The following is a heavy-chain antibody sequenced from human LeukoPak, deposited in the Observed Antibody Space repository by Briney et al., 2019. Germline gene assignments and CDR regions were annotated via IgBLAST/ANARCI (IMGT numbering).Heavy chain of an antibody. CDR1: GFTFSSYA. CDR3: PKVRRGYNDSSGPFDY. J-gene: IGHJ4*02. Sequence: PGGSLRLSCAASGFTFSSYAMSWVRQAPGMGLEWVSAISGSGGSTYYADSVKGRFTISRDNSKNTLYLQMNSLRAEDTAVYYCPKVRRGYNDSSGPFDYWGQGTLVTVSS. D-gene: IGHD3-22*01. CDR2: ISGSGGST. V-gene: IGHV3-23*01.